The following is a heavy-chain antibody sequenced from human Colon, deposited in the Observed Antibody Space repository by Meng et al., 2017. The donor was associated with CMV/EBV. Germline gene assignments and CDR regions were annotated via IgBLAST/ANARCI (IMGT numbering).Heavy chain of an antibody. J-gene: IGHJ5*02. D-gene: IGHD4-11*01. CDR1: GFTFSAYP. Sequence: GESLKISCAASGFTFSAYPIHWVRQAPGKGLEWVTIISHDGTKKYYAESVKGRFTISRDNSQNTVTVQMNSLRGDETAIYYCARASNSSFDPWGQGTLVTVSS. V-gene: IGHV3-30*04. CDR2: ISHDGTKK. CDR3: ARASNSSFDP.